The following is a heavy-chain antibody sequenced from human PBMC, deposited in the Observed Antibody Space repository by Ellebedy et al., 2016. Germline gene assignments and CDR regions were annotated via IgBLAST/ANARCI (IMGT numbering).Heavy chain of an antibody. D-gene: IGHD2-15*01. CDR3: ARVVDGAKRAFDI. CDR2: IKEDGSEL. Sequence: GESLKISXAASGFTFSSYWMSWVRQAPGQGPEWVANIKEDGSELHYVDSVKGRFTISRDNAQNSLYLQMSSLRAEDTAFYYCARVVDGAKRAFDIWGLGTVVTVSS. V-gene: IGHV3-7*01. J-gene: IGHJ3*02. CDR1: GFTFSSYW.